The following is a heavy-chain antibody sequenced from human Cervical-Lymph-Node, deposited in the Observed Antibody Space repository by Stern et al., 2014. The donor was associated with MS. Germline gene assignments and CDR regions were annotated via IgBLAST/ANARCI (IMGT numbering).Heavy chain of an antibody. Sequence: DQLVESGGGVVQPGRSLRLSCAASGFTFSSYGMHWVRQAPGKGLELVAVISYDGSNKYYAESVKGRFNISRDNSKNALYLQMNSLRAEDTAVYYCAKIVPAVIQFDAFDIWGQGTLVTVSS. CDR2: ISYDGSNK. CDR1: GFTFSSYG. CDR3: AKIVPAVIQFDAFDI. J-gene: IGHJ3*02. V-gene: IGHV3-30*18. D-gene: IGHD2-2*02.